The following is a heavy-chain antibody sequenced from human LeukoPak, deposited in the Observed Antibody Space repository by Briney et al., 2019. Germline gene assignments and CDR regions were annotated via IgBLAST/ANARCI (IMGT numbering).Heavy chain of an antibody. J-gene: IGHJ4*02. V-gene: IGHV1-46*01. CDR3: ARDYLMGDSSGPPYDY. CDR1: GYTFTSYY. Sequence: ASVKVPCKASGYTFTSYYMHWVRQAPGQGLEWMGIINPSGGSTSYAQKFQGRVTMTRDTSTSTVYMELSSLRSEDTAVYYCARDYLMGDSSGPPYDYWGQGTLVTVSS. CDR2: INPSGGST. D-gene: IGHD3-22*01.